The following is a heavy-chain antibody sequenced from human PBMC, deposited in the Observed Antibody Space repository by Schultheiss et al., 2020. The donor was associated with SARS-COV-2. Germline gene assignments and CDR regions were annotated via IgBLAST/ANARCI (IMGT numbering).Heavy chain of an antibody. V-gene: IGHV4-59*12. J-gene: IGHJ5*02. Sequence: SETLSLTCTVSGGSISSYYWSWIRQPPGKGLEWIGYIYYSGSTYYNPSLKSRVTISVDTSKNQFSLKLTSVTAADTAVYYCARIWGFDWFDPWGQGTLVTVSS. D-gene: IGHD3-16*01. CDR2: IYYSGST. CDR3: ARIWGFDWFDP. CDR1: GGSISSYY.